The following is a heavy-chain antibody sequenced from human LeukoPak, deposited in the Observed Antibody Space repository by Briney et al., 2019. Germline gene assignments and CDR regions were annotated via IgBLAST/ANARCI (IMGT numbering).Heavy chain of an antibody. CDR1: GGSISSYY. D-gene: IGHD2-2*01. V-gene: IGHV4-59*01. CDR3: ARGETYCSSTSCSNWFDP. Sequence: SETLSLTCTVSGGSISSYYWSWIRQPPGKGLEWIGYIYYSGSTNYNPSLKSRVTISVDTSKNQFSLKLSSVTAADTAVYYCARGETYCSSTSCSNWFDPWGRGTLVTVSS. J-gene: IGHJ5*02. CDR2: IYYSGST.